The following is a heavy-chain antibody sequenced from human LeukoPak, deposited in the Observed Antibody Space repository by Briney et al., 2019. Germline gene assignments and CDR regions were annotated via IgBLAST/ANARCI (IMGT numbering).Heavy chain of an antibody. V-gene: IGHV4-4*02. J-gene: IGHJ4*02. CDR2: IYHSGST. CDR3: ARRRIHFGVVKQHEIIDY. D-gene: IGHD3-3*01. Sequence: SGTLSLTCAVSGGSISSSNWWSWVRQPPGKGLEWIGEIYHSGSTNYNPSLKSRVTISVDKSKNQFSLKLSSVTAADTAVYYCARRRIHFGVVKQHEIIDYWGQGTLVTVSS. CDR1: GGSISSSNW.